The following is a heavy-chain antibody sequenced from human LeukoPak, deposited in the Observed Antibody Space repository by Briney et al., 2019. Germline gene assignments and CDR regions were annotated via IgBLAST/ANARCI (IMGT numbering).Heavy chain of an antibody. D-gene: IGHD3-3*01. CDR2: IWYDGSNK. Sequence: GGSLRLSCAASGFTFSSYAMHWVRQAPGKGLEWVAVIWYDGSNKYYADSVKGRFTISRDNSKNTLYLQMNSLRAEDTAVYYCARAKIQEVTIFGVVIPAYDAFDIWGQGTMVTVSS. CDR1: GFTFSSYA. V-gene: IGHV3-33*08. CDR3: ARAKIQEVTIFGVVIPAYDAFDI. J-gene: IGHJ3*02.